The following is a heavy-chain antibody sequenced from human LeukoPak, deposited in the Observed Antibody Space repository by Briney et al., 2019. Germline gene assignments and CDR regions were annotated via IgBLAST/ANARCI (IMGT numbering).Heavy chain of an antibody. CDR2: INPNSGGT. J-gene: IGHJ4*02. D-gene: IGHD6-19*01. V-gene: IGHV1-2*04. CDR1: GYTFTGYY. Sequence: EASVKVSFKASGYTFTGYYMHWVRQAPGQGLAWMGRINPNSGGTNYSQKFQGWVTMTRDTSISTAYMELSRLRSDDTAVYYCARDSGSGWSRFGYWGQGTLVTVSS. CDR3: ARDSGSGWSRFGY.